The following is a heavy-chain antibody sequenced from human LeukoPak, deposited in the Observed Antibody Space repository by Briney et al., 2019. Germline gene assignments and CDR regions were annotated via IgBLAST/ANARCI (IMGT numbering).Heavy chain of an antibody. CDR2: INHSGST. Sequence: SETLSLTCAVYGGSFSGYYWSWIRQPPGKGLEWIGEINHSGSTNYNLSLKSRVTISVDTSKNQFSLKLSSVTAADTAVYYCARGDRKQQLANYYYYGMDVWGQGTTVTVSS. J-gene: IGHJ6*02. D-gene: IGHD6-13*01. V-gene: IGHV4-34*01. CDR1: GGSFSGYY. CDR3: ARGDRKQQLANYYYYGMDV.